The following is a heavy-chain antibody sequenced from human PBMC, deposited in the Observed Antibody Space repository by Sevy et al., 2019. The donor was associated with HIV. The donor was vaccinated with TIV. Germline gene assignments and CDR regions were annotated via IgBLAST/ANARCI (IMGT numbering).Heavy chain of an antibody. V-gene: IGHV3-30-3*01. CDR2: ISYDGSNK. Sequence: GGSLRLSCAASGFTFSSYAMHWLRQAPGKGLEWVAVISYDGSNKYYADSVKGRFTISRDNSKNTLYLQMNSLRAEDTAVYYCARDRYYGSGSLTYYYYMDVWGKGTTVTVSS. CDR3: ARDRYYGSGSLTYYYYMDV. D-gene: IGHD3-10*01. CDR1: GFTFSSYA. J-gene: IGHJ6*03.